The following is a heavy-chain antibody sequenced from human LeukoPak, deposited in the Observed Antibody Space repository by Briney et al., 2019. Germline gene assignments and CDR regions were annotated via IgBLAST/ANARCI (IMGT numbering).Heavy chain of an antibody. J-gene: IGHJ4*02. Sequence: GRSLRLSCAASGFTFSSYAMHWVRQAPGKGLEWVAVISYDGSNKYYADSVKGRFTISRDNSKNTMYLQMNSLRAEDTAVYYCARDFGGRYSGSRGYFDYWGQGILVTVSS. CDR3: ARDFGGRYSGSRGYFDY. D-gene: IGHD1-26*01. CDR1: GFTFSSYA. V-gene: IGHV3-30*04. CDR2: ISYDGSNK.